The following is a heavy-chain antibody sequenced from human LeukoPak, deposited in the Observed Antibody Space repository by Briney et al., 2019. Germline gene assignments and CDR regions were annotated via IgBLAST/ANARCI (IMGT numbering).Heavy chain of an antibody. J-gene: IGHJ4*02. D-gene: IGHD3-16*02. CDR3: ARVPRGDYYDYVWGSYRPAYYFDY. CDR1: GGSISSYY. CDR2: IYYSGST. Sequence: SETLSLTCTVSGGSISSYYWSWIRQPPGKGLEWIGYIYYSGSTNYNPSLKSRVTISVDTSKNQFSLKLSSVTAADTAVYYCARVPRGDYYDYVWGSYRPAYYFDYWGQGTLVTVSS. V-gene: IGHV4-59*01.